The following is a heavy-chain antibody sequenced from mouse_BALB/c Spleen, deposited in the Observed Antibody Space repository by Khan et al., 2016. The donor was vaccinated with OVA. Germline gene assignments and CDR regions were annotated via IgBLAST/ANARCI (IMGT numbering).Heavy chain of an antibody. V-gene: IGHV1-77*01. Sequence: VQLQESGTELARPGASVNLSCKASGYTFTDFYINWVKQRSGQGLEWIGEISPGSGDTYYNEKFKGKATLTADQSSSTAYMQLSSLTSEASAVYFGARRNYFGYTFAYWGQGTLVTVSA. CDR1: GYTFTDFY. J-gene: IGHJ3*01. CDR2: ISPGSGDT. CDR3: ARRNYFGYTFAY. D-gene: IGHD1-2*01.